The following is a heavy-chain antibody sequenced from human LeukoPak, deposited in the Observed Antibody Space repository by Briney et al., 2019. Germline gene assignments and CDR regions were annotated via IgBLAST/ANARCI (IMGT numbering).Heavy chain of an antibody. J-gene: IGHJ4*02. Sequence: SETLSLTCTVSGGSISSSSYYWGWIRQPPGKGLEWIGSIYYSGTTYYNPSLKSRVTISVDTSRNQFSLKLGSVTAADTAVYYCARDLPYYYDSSGYVDYWGQGTLVTVSS. CDR1: GGSISSSSYY. CDR2: IYYSGTT. V-gene: IGHV4-39*07. CDR3: ARDLPYYYDSSGYVDY. D-gene: IGHD3-22*01.